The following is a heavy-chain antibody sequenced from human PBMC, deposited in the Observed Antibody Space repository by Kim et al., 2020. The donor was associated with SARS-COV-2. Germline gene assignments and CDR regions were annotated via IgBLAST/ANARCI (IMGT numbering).Heavy chain of an antibody. CDR2: ISGSGGST. J-gene: IGHJ4*02. D-gene: IGHD6-19*01. CDR3: AKALRGSAHSSGWSGDDLDY. CDR1: GFTFSSYA. V-gene: IGHV3-23*01. Sequence: GGSLRLSCAASGFTFSSYAMSWVRQAPGKGLEWVSAISGSGGSTYYADSVKGRFTISRDNSKNTLYLQMNSLRAEDTAVYYCAKALRGSAHSSGWSGDDLDYWGQGTLVTVSS.